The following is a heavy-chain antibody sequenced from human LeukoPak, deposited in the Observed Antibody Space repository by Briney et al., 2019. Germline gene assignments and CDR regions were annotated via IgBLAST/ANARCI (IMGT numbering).Heavy chain of an antibody. V-gene: IGHV3-23*01. J-gene: IGHJ5*02. D-gene: IGHD6-13*01. Sequence: PGGSLRLSCAASGFTFSSYAMSWVRQAPGKGLEWVSAISGSGGSTYYADSVKGRFTISRDNSKNTLYLQMNSLRAEDTAVYYCAKDLGYGSSWYNWFDPWGQGTLVTVSS. CDR1: GFTFSSYA. CDR2: ISGSGGST. CDR3: AKDLGYGSSWYNWFDP.